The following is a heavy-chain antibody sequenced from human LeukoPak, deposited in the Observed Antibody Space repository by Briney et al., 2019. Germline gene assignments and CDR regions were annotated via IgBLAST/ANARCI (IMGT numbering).Heavy chain of an antibody. CDR2: FDPEDGET. J-gene: IGHJ4*02. D-gene: IGHD2-2*02. CDR3: ATDLLCSSTSCYIE. Sequence: ASVKVSCTVSGYTLTELSMHWVRQAPGKGLEWMGGFDPEDGETIYAQKFQGRVTMTEDTSTDTAYMELSSLRSEDTAVYYCATDLLCSSTSCYIEWGQGTLVTVSS. CDR1: GYTLTELS. V-gene: IGHV1-24*01.